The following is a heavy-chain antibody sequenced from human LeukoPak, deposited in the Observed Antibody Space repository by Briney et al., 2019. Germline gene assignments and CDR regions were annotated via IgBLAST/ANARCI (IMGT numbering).Heavy chain of an antibody. V-gene: IGHV3-21*04. CDR2: ITSSSSYA. CDR3: AKAPVTTCRGAYCYPFDY. CDR1: GFTFSTYN. Sequence: GGSLRLSCEASGFTFSTYNMNWVRQAPGKRLEWVSSITSSSSYAFYADSVKGRFTISRDSSKNTLFLQMNRLRPEDAAVYYCAKAPVTTCRGAYCYPFDYRGQETLVTVSS. D-gene: IGHD2-21*01. J-gene: IGHJ4*02.